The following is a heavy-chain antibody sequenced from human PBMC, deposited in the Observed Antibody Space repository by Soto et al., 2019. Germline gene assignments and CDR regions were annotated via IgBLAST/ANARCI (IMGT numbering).Heavy chain of an antibody. V-gene: IGHV3-21*01. CDR2: ISSSSSYI. Sequence: GGSLRLSCAASGFTFSSYSMNWVRQAPGKGLEWVSSISSSSSYIYYADSVKGRFTISRDNAKNSLYLQMNSLRAEDTAVYYCARPQPRYGEGTWGFDYWGQGTLVTVSS. CDR1: GFTFSSYS. D-gene: IGHD4-17*01. CDR3: ARPQPRYGEGTWGFDY. J-gene: IGHJ4*02.